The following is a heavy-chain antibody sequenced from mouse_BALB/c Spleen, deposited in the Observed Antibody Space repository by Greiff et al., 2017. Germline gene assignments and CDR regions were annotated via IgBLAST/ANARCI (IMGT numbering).Heavy chain of an antibody. Sequence: EVMLVESGGGLVKPGGSLKLSCAASGFTFSDYYMYWVRQTPEKRLEWVATISDGGSYTYYPDSVKGRFTISRDNAKNNLYLQMSSLKSEDTAMYYCARAFLFAYWGQGTLVTVSA. J-gene: IGHJ3*01. CDR3: ARAFLFAY. CDR2: ISDGGSYT. CDR1: GFTFSDYY. V-gene: IGHV5-4*02.